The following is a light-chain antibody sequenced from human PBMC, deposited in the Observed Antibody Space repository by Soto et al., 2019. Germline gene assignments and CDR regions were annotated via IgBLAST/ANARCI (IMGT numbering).Light chain of an antibody. Sequence: EMVLTQSPGALSLSPGERATLSCRASQSVSSGYLAWYQQKPGQAPRLLIFATSRRATGIPDRFSGSGSGTDFTLTISRLEPEDVAVSYCQQYGSSPPITFGQGTRLEIK. V-gene: IGKV3-20*01. CDR3: QQYGSSPPIT. J-gene: IGKJ5*01. CDR2: ATS. CDR1: QSVSSGY.